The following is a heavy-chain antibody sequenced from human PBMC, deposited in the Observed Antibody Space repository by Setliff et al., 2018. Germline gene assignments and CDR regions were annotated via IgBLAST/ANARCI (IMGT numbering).Heavy chain of an antibody. V-gene: IGHV3-30*04. CDR2: ISNDGSNR. D-gene: IGHD5-18*01. J-gene: IGHJ4*02. CDR3: ARGQKGTVMGLFDY. CDR1: GLTFSSYA. Sequence: GGSLRLSCAVSGLTFSSYAMHWVRQAPGKGLEWVASISNDGSNRYYADSVKGRFTISRDNSKNTLYLQMNSLRAEDTAVYHCARGQKGTVMGLFDYWGQGTLVTVSS.